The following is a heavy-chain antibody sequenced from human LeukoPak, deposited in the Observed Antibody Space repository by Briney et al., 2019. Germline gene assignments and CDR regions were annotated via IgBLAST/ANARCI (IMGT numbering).Heavy chain of an antibody. J-gene: IGHJ4*02. D-gene: IGHD6-19*01. CDR3: VKITSSSGGDY. CDR1: GFTFSSYA. V-gene: IGHV3-64D*09. CDR2: ISSNGGST. Sequence: GGSLRLSCSASGFTFSSYAMYWVRQAPGKGLEYVSGISSNGGSTYFADSVKGRFTISRDNSKNTLYLQMSSLRAEDTAVYYCVKITSSSGGDYWGQGTLVTVSS.